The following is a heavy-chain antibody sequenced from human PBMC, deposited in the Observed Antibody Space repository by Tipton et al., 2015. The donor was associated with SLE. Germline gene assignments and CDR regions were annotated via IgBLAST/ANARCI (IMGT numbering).Heavy chain of an antibody. CDR1: GGSISSSSYY. J-gene: IGHJ4*02. CDR2: IYYSGST. CDR3: AGEDLYGAAPDGFDY. Sequence: TLSLTCTVSGGSISSSSYYWGWIRQPPGKGLEWIGSIYYSGSTYYNPSLKSRVTISVDTSKNQFSLQLNSVTPEDTAVYYCAGEDLYGAAPDGFDYWGQGTLVTVSS. D-gene: IGHD6-6*01. V-gene: IGHV4-39*07.